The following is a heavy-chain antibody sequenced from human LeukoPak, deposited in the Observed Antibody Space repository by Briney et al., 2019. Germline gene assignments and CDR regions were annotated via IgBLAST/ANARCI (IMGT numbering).Heavy chain of an antibody. D-gene: IGHD2-2*02. CDR3: AKGGYCNSTSCYTSWFDP. J-gene: IGHJ5*02. Sequence: PGGSLRLSCAASGFTFSSYAMSWVRQAPGKGLEWVSAISGSGGSTYYADSVKGRFTISRDNSKNTLYLQMNSLRAEDTAVYYCAKGGYCNSTSCYTSWFDPWGQGTLVTVSS. CDR2: ISGSGGST. V-gene: IGHV3-23*01. CDR1: GFTFSSYA.